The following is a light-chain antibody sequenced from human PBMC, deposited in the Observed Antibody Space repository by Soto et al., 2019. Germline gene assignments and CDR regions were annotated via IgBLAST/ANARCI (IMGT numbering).Light chain of an antibody. V-gene: IGKV1-5*03. CDR3: QQYDSYSLRT. J-gene: IGKJ1*01. CDR1: QSITTS. Sequence: DIQMTQSPSTLSASVGDRVTITCRARQSITTSLAWYQQKPGKAPKLLIYKASSLESGVPSRFSGSGSGTEFTLTISSPQPDDFATYYCQQYDSYSLRTFGQGTKVEI. CDR2: KAS.